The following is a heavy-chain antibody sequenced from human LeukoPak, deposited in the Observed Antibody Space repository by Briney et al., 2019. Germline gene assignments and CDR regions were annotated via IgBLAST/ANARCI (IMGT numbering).Heavy chain of an antibody. V-gene: IGHV3-7*01. CDR1: GYTFSSSW. D-gene: IGHD3-10*02. CDR2: IKEDGSEK. J-gene: IGHJ6*04. Sequence: PGGSLRLSCAVSGYTFSSSWMSWVRQAPGKGLEWVANIKEDGSEKYYVDSVKGRFSISRDNAKNSLYLQMNSLRAEDTAVYYCAELGITMIGGVWGKGTTVTISS. CDR3: AELGITMIGGV.